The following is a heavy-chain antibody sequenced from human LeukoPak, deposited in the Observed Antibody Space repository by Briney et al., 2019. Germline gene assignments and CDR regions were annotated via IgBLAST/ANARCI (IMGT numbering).Heavy chain of an antibody. CDR3: ARAPPAVGASSNWFDP. V-gene: IGHV3-11*01. CDR1: GFTFSDYY. Sequence: GGSLRLSCAASGFTFSDYYMSWIRQAPGKGLEWVSYISSSGSTIYYADSVKGRFTISRDNAKNSLYLQMNSLRAEDTAVYYCARAPPAVGASSNWFDPWGQGTLVTVSS. CDR2: ISSSGSTI. J-gene: IGHJ5*02. D-gene: IGHD1-26*01.